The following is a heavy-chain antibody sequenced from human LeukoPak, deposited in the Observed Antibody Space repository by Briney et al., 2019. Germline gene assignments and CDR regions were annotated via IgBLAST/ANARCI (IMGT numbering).Heavy chain of an antibody. CDR1: GFTFSSYS. J-gene: IGHJ4*02. CDR3: ATAMIVADYYFDY. V-gene: IGHV3-48*04. CDR2: TSSSSSTI. D-gene: IGHD3-22*01. Sequence: PGGSLRLSCAASGFTFSSYSMNWVRQAPGKGLEWVSYTSSSSSTIYYADSVKGRFTISRDNAKNSLYLQMNSLRAEDTAVYYCATAMIVADYYFDYWGQGTLVTVSS.